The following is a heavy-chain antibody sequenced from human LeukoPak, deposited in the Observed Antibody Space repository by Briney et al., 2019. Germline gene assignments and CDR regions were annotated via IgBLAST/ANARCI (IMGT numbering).Heavy chain of an antibody. Sequence: VASVKVSCKASGYTFTSYYMHWVRQAPGQGLEWMGIINPNGGSTSYAQKFQGRVTMTRDMSTSTVYMELSSLRSEDTAVYYCARVRDGYNDAYDIWGQGTMVTVPS. J-gene: IGHJ3*02. D-gene: IGHD5-24*01. CDR2: INPNGGST. V-gene: IGHV1-46*01. CDR1: GYTFTSYY. CDR3: ARVRDGYNDAYDI.